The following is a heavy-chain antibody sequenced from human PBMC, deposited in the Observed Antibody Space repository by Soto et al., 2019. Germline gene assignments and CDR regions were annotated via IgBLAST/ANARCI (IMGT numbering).Heavy chain of an antibody. CDR1: GFPFSNAW. CDR2: IKSKTDGGTT. Sequence: EVQLVESGGGLVKPGGSLRLSCAASGFPFSNAWMSWVRQAPGKGLEWGGRIKSKTDGGTTDYAAPVKGRFTISRDDSKNTMYLQMNSLKTEDTAVYSCTTARPKYCSCWRGLRYFDYWGQGTLVTVSS. V-gene: IGHV3-15*01. CDR3: TTARPKYCSCWRGLRYFDY. J-gene: IGHJ4*02. D-gene: IGHD6-19*01.